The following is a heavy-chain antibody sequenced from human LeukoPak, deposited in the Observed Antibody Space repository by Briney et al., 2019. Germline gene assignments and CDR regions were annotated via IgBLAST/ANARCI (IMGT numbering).Heavy chain of an antibody. CDR1: GYTFTDYF. CDR2: INPNTGGT. CDR3: ARGPSTGDFDY. D-gene: IGHD7-27*01. V-gene: IGHV1-2*02. Sequence: GASVKVSCKPSGYTFTDYFLHCLRQAPGQRLEWMGWINPNTGGTSYAQKFQGRVTMTRDTSISTAYMELSSLKSDDTAVYYCARGPSTGDFDYWGQGTLVTVSS. J-gene: IGHJ4*02.